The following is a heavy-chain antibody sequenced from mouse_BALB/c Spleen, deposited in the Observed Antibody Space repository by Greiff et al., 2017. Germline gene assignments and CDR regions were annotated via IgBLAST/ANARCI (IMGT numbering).Heavy chain of an antibody. CDR1: GYSFTGYY. V-gene: IGHV1-31*01. CDR3: ARSVRGSSPYWYFDV. J-gene: IGHJ1*01. CDR2: INPYNGAT. Sequence: VQLQQSGPELVKPGASVKISCKASGYSFTGYYMHWVKQSHVKSLEWIGRINPYNGATSYNQNFKDKASLTVDKSSSTAYMELHSLTSEDSAVYYCARSVRGSSPYWYFDVWGAGTTVTVSS. D-gene: IGHD1-1*01.